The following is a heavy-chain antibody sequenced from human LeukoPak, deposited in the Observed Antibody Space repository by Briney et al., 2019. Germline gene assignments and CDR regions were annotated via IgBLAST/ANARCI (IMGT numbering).Heavy chain of an antibody. V-gene: IGHV3-7*01. CDR1: GFTFSSYW. Sequence: GGSLRLSCAASGFTFSSYWMSWVRQAPGKGLEWVANIKQDGSEKYYVDSVKGRFTISRDNAKNSLYLRMNSLRAEDTAVYYCAREGIAAAGFFFDYWGQGTLVTVSS. D-gene: IGHD6-13*01. CDR3: AREGIAAAGFFFDY. J-gene: IGHJ4*02. CDR2: IKQDGSEK.